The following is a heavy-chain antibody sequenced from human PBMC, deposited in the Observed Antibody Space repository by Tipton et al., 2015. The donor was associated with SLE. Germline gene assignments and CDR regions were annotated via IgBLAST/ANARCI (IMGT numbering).Heavy chain of an antibody. CDR1: GFTFSNNA. D-gene: IGHD2-2*01. CDR2: ITGAGGGT. CDR3: ARDGGTIFYYYHMDV. V-gene: IGHV3-23*01. J-gene: IGHJ6*03. Sequence: SLRLSCAASGFTFSNNAMTWVRQAPGQGLEWVSTITGAGGGTFYADSVKGRFTVSRDNSRNTLFLQMSSLRAEDPAVYYCARDGGTIFYYYHMDVWGKGTTVTVSS.